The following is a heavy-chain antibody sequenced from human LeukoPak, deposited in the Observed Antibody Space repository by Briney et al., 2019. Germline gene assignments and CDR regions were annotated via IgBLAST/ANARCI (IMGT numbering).Heavy chain of an antibody. CDR3: ARDYVWGSYRADAFDI. J-gene: IGHJ3*02. D-gene: IGHD3-16*02. Sequence: SETLSLTCAVYGGSFSSYYWSWIRQPPGKGLEWIGYIYYSGSTNYNPSLKSRVTISVDTSKNQFSLKLSSVTAADTAVYYCARDYVWGSYRADAFDIWGQGTMVTVSS. CDR2: IYYSGST. CDR1: GGSFSSYY. V-gene: IGHV4-59*01.